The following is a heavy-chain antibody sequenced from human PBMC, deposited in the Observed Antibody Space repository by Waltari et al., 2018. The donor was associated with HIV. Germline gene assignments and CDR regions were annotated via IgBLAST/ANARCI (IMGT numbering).Heavy chain of an antibody. Sequence: QVQLRQWDAGLLKPSETMSLTGAVYGASVHENYWAWSRHSPDKGLEWIGENDHNGETNYNPTFKTRVTISLDMSKNQVSLKLKSATAADTAVYFCVRGLGSRPFYRSYEPWGQGTLVTVSS. CDR1: GASVHENY. V-gene: IGHV4-34*01. CDR2: NDHNGET. CDR3: VRGLGSRPFYRSYEP. D-gene: IGHD3-16*01. J-gene: IGHJ4*02.